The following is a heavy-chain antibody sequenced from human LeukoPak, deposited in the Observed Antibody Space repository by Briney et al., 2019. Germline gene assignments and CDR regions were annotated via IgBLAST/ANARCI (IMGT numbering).Heavy chain of an antibody. CDR2: IFHTGST. CDR3: ARGFTFGGVIVNRYFDY. Sequence: SETLSLTCTVSGYSISSGYYWAWIRQPPGKGLEWIGSIFHTGSTYHNPSLKSRVTISVDTSKNQFSLKLSSVTAADTAVYYCARGFTFGGVIVNRYFDYWGQGTLVTVSS. CDR1: GYSISSGYY. J-gene: IGHJ4*02. D-gene: IGHD3-16*02. V-gene: IGHV4-38-2*02.